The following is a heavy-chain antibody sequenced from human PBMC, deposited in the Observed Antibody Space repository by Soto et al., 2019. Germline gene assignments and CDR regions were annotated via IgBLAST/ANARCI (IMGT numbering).Heavy chain of an antibody. CDR1: GGTFSSYA. V-gene: IGHV1-69*13. J-gene: IGHJ4*02. D-gene: IGHD2-15*01. Sequence: GASVKVSCKASGGTFSSYAIGWVRQAPGQGLEWMGGIIPIFGTANYAQKFQGRVTITADESTSIAYMELSSLRSEDTAVYYCARGYCSGGSCYGPYYFDYWGQGTLVTVSS. CDR2: IIPIFGTA. CDR3: ARGYCSGGSCYGPYYFDY.